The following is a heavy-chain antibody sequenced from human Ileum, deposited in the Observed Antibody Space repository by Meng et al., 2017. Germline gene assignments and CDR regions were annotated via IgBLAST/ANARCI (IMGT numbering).Heavy chain of an antibody. CDR3: ASLRYNWNYSADY. CDR1: GGSISSSNW. CDR2: IYHSGST. V-gene: IGHV4-4*02. J-gene: IGHJ4*02. Sequence: GQLRGSGPGLVKPSGTRSLPCAVSGGSISSSNWWSWVRQPPGKGLEWIGEIYHSGSTNYNPSLKSRVTISVDKSKNQFSLKLSSVTAADTAVYYCASLRYNWNYSADYWGQGTLVTVSS. D-gene: IGHD1-7*01.